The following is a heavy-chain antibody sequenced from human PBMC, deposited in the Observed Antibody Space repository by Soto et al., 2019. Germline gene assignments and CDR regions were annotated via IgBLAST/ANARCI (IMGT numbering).Heavy chain of an antibody. V-gene: IGHV4-31*03. J-gene: IGHJ5*02. Sequence: SETLSLTCTVSGGSITRGGYYWSWIRQHPGKGLEWIGYIYNSGTTYYNTSLKSRVTIFVDTSKNQFSLKLTSVTAADMAVFYCARHIAIIAIGDWFDPWGQGTLVTVSS. CDR3: ARHIAIIAIGDWFDP. CDR2: IYNSGTT. CDR1: GGSITRGGYY. D-gene: IGHD2-21*01.